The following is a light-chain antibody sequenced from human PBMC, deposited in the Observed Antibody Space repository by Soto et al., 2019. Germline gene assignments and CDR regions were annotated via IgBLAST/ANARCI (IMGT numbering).Light chain of an antibody. CDR2: DAS. CDR3: QQRSNWRGIT. J-gene: IGKJ5*01. CDR1: QSVSSY. Sequence: EIVLTQSPATLSLSPGERATLSCRASQSVSSYLAWYQQKPGQAPRLLIYDASNRATGIPARFSGSGSGTDFTLTISSLEPEDFAVYYCQQRSNWRGITFGQGTRLEMK. V-gene: IGKV3-11*01.